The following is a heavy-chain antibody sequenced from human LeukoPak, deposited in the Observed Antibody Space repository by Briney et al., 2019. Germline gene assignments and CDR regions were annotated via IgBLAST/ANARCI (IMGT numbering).Heavy chain of an antibody. D-gene: IGHD6-19*01. Sequence: SETLSLTCTVSGGSISSDYWTWIRQPPGKGLEWIGYIHYNGNTNYNPSLKSRVTISVDTSKNQFSLKLSSVTAADTAVYYCAREFGIAVAGTGGGCDYWGQGTLVTVSS. CDR2: IHYNGNT. J-gene: IGHJ4*02. V-gene: IGHV4-59*12. CDR1: GGSISSDY. CDR3: AREFGIAVAGTGGGCDY.